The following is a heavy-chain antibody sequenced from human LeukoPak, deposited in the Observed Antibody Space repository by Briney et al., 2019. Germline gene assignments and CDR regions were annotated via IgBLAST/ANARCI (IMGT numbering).Heavy chain of an antibody. J-gene: IGHJ4*02. CDR2: IHTSGST. CDR1: SGPISNYH. V-gene: IGHV4-4*07. Sequence: SETLSLTCTVSSGPISNYHWSWLRPPAGKGLEWFGQIHTSGSTNYNPPHKSRVSMSIDTPENQLALTIRSVTAADTAVYYCARRDISSGWSFDYWGQGTLVTVSS. CDR3: ARRDISSGWSFDY. D-gene: IGHD6-19*01.